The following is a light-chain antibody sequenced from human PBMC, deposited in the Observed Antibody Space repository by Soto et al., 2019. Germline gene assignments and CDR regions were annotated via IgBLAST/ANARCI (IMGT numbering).Light chain of an antibody. J-gene: IGKJ1*01. V-gene: IGKV3-15*01. CDR3: QQYNNWPPWT. CDR2: GAS. Sequence: EIVMTQSPATLSVSPGERATLSCSASQSVSSNLAWYQPKPGQAPRLLIYGASTRATGSPARFSGSGSGTECTLTISSRQSEDFVVYYCQQYNNWPPWTFGQGTKVEIK. CDR1: QSVSSN.